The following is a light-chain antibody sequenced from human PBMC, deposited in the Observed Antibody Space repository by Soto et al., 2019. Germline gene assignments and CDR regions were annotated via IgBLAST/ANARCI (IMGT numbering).Light chain of an antibody. V-gene: IGKV3-20*01. CDR2: GAS. CDR3: QQYGRSPWT. J-gene: IGKJ1*01. CDR1: QSVSSN. Sequence: EMVLTQSPATLPVSPGERATLSCRASQSVSSNLAWYQQKPGQAPRFLIYGASTRATGIPARFSGSGSGTDFTLTISRLEPEDFAVYYCQQYGRSPWTFGQGTKVDI.